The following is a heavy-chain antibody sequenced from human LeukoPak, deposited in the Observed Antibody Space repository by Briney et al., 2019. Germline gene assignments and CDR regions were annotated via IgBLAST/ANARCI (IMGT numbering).Heavy chain of an antibody. CDR3: ARGKGYSSLVNWFDP. J-gene: IGHJ5*02. CDR1: GYTFTGPY. D-gene: IGHD5-18*01. V-gene: IGHV1-2*02. CDR2: INPNSGGT. Sequence: AAVQVSCKASGYTFTGPYIHRMRQAPGPGLEWMGWINPNSGGTKSAHKFQGRVTVTRGPSHSTAYMELSRLRSDETAVYYCARGKGYSSLVNWFDPWGQGTLVTVSS.